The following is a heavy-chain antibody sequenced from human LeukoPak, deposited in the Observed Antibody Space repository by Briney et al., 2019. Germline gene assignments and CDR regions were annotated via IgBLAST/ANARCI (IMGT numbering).Heavy chain of an antibody. V-gene: IGHV3-23*01. CDR3: AKDRDLTGDRKPGYFDC. D-gene: IGHD7-27*01. CDR1: GFTFTSYA. Sequence: GGSLRLSYAASGFTFTSYAMSSVRHAPGKGLEWVSAPSGSGGITFYTHSVTGPVTLSTDNSKNTLYLQMNSLSAEDTAIYYCAKDRDLTGDRKPGYFDCWGQGTLVTVSS. J-gene: IGHJ4*02. CDR2: PSGSGGIT.